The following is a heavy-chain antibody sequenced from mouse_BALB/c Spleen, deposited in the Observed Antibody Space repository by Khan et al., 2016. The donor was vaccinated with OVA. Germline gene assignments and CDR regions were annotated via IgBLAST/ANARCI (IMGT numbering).Heavy chain of an antibody. D-gene: IGHD2-14*01. Sequence: EVQLQESGPGLVKPSQSLSLTCTVSGYSITSDYAWNWIRQFPGNKLEWMGYITYSGSTSYTPSLKSRISITRDTSTNQFFLQLNSVTTEDTATYDCARVRAYWGQGTLVTVSA. J-gene: IGHJ3*01. CDR2: ITYSGST. V-gene: IGHV3-2*02. CDR3: ARVRAY. CDR1: GYSITSDYA.